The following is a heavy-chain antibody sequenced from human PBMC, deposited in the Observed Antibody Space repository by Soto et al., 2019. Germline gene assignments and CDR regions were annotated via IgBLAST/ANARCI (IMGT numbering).Heavy chain of an antibody. CDR3: ASSSSSRYMRYYYGMDV. D-gene: IGHD6-6*01. CDR1: GFTFSSYW. J-gene: IGHJ6*04. CDR2: INTDGSTT. Sequence: GGSLRLSCAASGFTFSSYWMHWVRQAPGKGLVWVSRINTDGSTTSYADSVKGRFTISRDNAKNTLYLQMNSLRAEDTAVYYCASSSSSRYMRYYYGMDVWGKGTTVTVSS. V-gene: IGHV3-74*01.